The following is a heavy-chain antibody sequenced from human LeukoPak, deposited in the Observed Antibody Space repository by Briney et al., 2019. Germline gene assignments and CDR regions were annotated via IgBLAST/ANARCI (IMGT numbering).Heavy chain of an antibody. D-gene: IGHD3-9*01. CDR1: GCTFTSYA. CDR2: INTNTGNP. Sequence: ASVKVSCKASGCTFTSYAMNWVRQAPGQGLEWMGWINTNTGNPTYAQGFTGRFVFSLDTSVSTAYLQISSLKAEDTAVYYCARVGERYFDWFHDYWGQGTLVTVSS. V-gene: IGHV7-4-1*02. J-gene: IGHJ4*02. CDR3: ARVGERYFDWFHDY.